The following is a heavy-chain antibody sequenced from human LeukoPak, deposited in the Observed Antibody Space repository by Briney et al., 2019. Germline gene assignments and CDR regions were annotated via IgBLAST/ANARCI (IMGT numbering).Heavy chain of an antibody. V-gene: IGHV1-18*01. CDR2: ISAYNGNT. CDR3: ARLSHCSGGSCYDD. Sequence: ASVKVSCKASGYTFTSYGISWVRQAPGQGLEWMGWISAYNGNTSYAQKLQGRVTMTTDTSTSTAYMELRSLRSDDTAVYYCARLSHCSGGSCYDDWGQGTLVTVSS. CDR1: GYTFTSYG. J-gene: IGHJ4*02. D-gene: IGHD2-15*01.